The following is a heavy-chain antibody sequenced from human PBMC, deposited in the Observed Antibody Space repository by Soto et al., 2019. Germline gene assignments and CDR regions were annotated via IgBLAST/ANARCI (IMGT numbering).Heavy chain of an antibody. Sequence: QVQLQQWGAGLLKPSETLSLTCAVYGGSFSGYYWSWIRQPPGQGLEWIGEINHSGSTNYIPSLKRRVTISVDPSKNQFSLKLSSVTAADTAVYYCAGLLAWAAVPWGQGTLVTVSS. CDR3: AGLLAWAAVP. CDR1: GGSFSGYY. J-gene: IGHJ5*02. CDR2: INHSGST. V-gene: IGHV4-34*01. D-gene: IGHD3-3*02.